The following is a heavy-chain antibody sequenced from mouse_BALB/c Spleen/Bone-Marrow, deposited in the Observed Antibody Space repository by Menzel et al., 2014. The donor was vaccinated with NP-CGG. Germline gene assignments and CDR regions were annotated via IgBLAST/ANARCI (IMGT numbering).Heavy chain of an antibody. CDR2: INPNNGGS. V-gene: IGHV1-18*01. CDR3: ARGRWYY. Sequence: VHVKQSGPELVKPGASVKISCKPSGYTFTDYTIHWAKQSHGKSLEWIGGINPNNGGSTYNQKFKGKATLTIHKSSSTAYMDLRSLTSEDSAVYYCARGRWYYWGQGTTLTVSS. D-gene: IGHD2-3*01. J-gene: IGHJ2*01. CDR1: GYTFTDYT.